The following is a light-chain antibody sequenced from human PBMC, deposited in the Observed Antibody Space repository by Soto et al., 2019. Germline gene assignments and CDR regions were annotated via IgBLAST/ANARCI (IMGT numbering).Light chain of an antibody. CDR3: CSYTSSTTPL. Sequence: QSALTQPASVSGSPGQSITISCTGTSSDVGGYILVSWYQQHPGKAPKLMIYEGSKRPSGVSNRFSGSKSGNTASLTISGLQAEDEADYYCCSYTSSTTPLFGGGTKVTVL. CDR2: EGS. V-gene: IGLV2-14*02. CDR1: SSDVGGYIL. J-gene: IGLJ2*01.